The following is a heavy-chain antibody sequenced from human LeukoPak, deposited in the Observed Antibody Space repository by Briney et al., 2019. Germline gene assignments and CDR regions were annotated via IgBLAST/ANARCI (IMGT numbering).Heavy chain of an antibody. CDR1: GFTFSSYG. V-gene: IGHV3-21*01. J-gene: IGHJ4*02. CDR3: ARVLCSGGSCYLDY. CDR2: ISSSSSYI. D-gene: IGHD2-15*01. Sequence: GGSLRLSCAASGFTFSSYGMSWVRQAPGKGLEWVSSISSSSSYIYYADSVKGRFTISRDNAKNSLYLQMNSLRAEDTAVYYCARVLCSGGSCYLDYWGQGTLVTVSS.